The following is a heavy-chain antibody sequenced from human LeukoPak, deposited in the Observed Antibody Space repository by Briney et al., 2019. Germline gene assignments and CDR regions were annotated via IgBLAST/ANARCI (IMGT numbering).Heavy chain of an antibody. J-gene: IGHJ6*02. CDR3: ARDLADYGDYGFYYYYGMDV. Sequence: SETLSLTCTVSGGSISSYYWSWIQQPAGKGLEWIGRIYTSGSTNYNPSLKSRVTMSVDTSKNQFSLKLSSVTAADTAVYYCARDLADYGDYGFYYYYGMDVWGQGTTVTVSS. CDR2: IYTSGST. D-gene: IGHD4-17*01. V-gene: IGHV4-4*07. CDR1: GGSISSYY.